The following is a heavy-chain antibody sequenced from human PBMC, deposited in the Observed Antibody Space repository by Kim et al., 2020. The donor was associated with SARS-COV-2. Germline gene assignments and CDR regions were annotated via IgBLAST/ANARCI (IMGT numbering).Heavy chain of an antibody. V-gene: IGHV3-48*02. J-gene: IGHJ5*01. CDR3: TRELFPQETFDS. CDR2: ISSSGNPI. CDR1: GFSFNRYG. D-gene: IGHD2-21*01. Sequence: GGSLRLSCAASGFSFNRYGMNWVRQAPGQGPEWLAYISSSGNPIYYADSVKGRFTISRDNGKNTLFLQMHSLTDGDTAVYYCTRELFPQETFDSWGQGTPVTVSS.